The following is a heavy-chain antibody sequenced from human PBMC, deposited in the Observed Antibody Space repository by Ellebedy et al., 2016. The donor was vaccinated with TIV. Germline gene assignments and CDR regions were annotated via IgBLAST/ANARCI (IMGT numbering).Heavy chain of an antibody. Sequence: AASVKVSCKTSGYTFTDYYMHWLRQAHGQGLEWMGWIYPNSGDTKYAQKFQGRVTMTRDTSTSTVYMELSSLRSEDTAVYYCARDPSDAYWYFDLWGRGTLVTVSS. V-gene: IGHV1-2*02. J-gene: IGHJ2*01. CDR1: GYTFTDYY. D-gene: IGHD2-2*01. CDR3: ARDPSDAYWYFDL. CDR2: IYPNSGDT.